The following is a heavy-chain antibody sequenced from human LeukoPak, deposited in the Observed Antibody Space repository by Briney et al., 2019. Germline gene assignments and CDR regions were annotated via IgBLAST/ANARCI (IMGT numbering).Heavy chain of an antibody. V-gene: IGHV3-15*01. Sequence: GGSLRLSCAASGFTFSKAWMSWVRQTPVKGLEWVGRITSKTDGGTTDYAAPVKGRFTISRDDSKNTLYLQMNSLKTEDTAVYYCTTDTSSGWYYWGQGTLVTVSS. CDR3: TTDTSSGWYY. CDR2: ITSKTDGGTT. CDR1: GFTFSKAW. J-gene: IGHJ4*02. D-gene: IGHD6-19*01.